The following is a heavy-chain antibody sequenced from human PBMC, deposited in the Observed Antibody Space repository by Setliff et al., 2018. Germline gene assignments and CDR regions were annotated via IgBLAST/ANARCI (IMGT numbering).Heavy chain of an antibody. CDR1: GYTFTSYG. D-gene: IGHD3-3*01. CDR2: INPDNGNR. J-gene: IGHJ3*02. Sequence: GASVKVSCKASGYTFTSYGISWVRQAPGQGLEWMGWINPDNGNRKYSQRFQGRVTITRDTSASTVFLELSTLRSEDTAVYYCTRDFLGATASFDIWGQGTMVTVSS. V-gene: IGHV1-18*01. CDR3: TRDFLGATASFDI.